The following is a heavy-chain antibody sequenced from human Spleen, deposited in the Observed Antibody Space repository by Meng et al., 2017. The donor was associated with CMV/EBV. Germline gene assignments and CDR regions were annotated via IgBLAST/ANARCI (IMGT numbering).Heavy chain of an antibody. CDR3: AREASGGLLRGQEGNWFDP. J-gene: IGHJ5*02. D-gene: IGHD1-26*01. Sequence: SETLSLTCTVSGGSISSSSYYWGWIRQPPGKGLEWIGSIYYSGSTYYNPSLKSRVTISVDTSKNQFSLKLSSVTAADTAVYYCAREASGGLLRGQEGNWFDPWGQGTLVTVSS. CDR2: IYYSGST. CDR1: GGSISSSSYY. V-gene: IGHV4-39*07.